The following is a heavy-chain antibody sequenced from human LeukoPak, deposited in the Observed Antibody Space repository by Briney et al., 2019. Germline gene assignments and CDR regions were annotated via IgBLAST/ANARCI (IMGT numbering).Heavy chain of an antibody. Sequence: GRSLRLSCAASGFTFSSYAMHWVRQAPGKGLEWVAVISYDGSNKYYADSVKGRFTISRDNSKNTLYLQMNSLRAEDTAVYYCANGPLGPDWGQGTLVTVSS. D-gene: IGHD4-17*01. CDR2: ISYDGSNK. V-gene: IGHV3-30*04. CDR3: ANGPLGPD. CDR1: GFTFSSYA. J-gene: IGHJ4*02.